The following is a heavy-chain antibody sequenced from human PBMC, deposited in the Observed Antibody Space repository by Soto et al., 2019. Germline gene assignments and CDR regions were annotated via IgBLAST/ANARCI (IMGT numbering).Heavy chain of an antibody. CDR1: GGTFSSSA. CDR3: ARARDCSGGSCYYYYYYGMDV. D-gene: IGHD2-15*01. V-gene: IGHV1-69*13. J-gene: IGHJ6*02. CDR2: IIPIFGTA. Sequence: SVKVSCKASGGTFSSSAISWVRQAPGQGLEWMGGIIPIFGTANYAQKFQGRVTITADESTSTAYMELSSLRSEDTAVYYCARARDCSGGSCYYYYYYGMDVWGQGTTVTVSS.